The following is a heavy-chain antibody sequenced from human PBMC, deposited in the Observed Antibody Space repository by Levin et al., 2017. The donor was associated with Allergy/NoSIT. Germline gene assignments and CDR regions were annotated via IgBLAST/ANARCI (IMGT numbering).Heavy chain of an antibody. J-gene: IGHJ4*02. CDR2: IESDTSIT. CDR1: GFTFSRYY. D-gene: IGHD2-2*01. V-gene: IGHV3-74*01. CDR3: ARGGCSSTSCLDN. Sequence: QTGESLKISCAASGFTFSRYYMHWVRQVPGKGLAWVSNIESDTSITNYADSVKGRFTISRDNAKNTLYLHMNSLRAEDTAVYYCARGGCSSTSCLDNWGQGTLVTVSS.